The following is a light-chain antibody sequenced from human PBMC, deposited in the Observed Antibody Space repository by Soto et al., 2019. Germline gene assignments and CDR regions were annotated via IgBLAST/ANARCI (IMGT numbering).Light chain of an antibody. Sequence: TQSPASLSSSPGDRVTISFRASQTINTNLAWYQHKPGQAPKLLIYPASNRDGGVPARFSGSGSGTEFTLTISSLKPEDFATYYCQQSYSSPPFGQGTKVDIK. V-gene: IGKV1-39*01. CDR3: QQSYSSPP. J-gene: IGKJ1*01. CDR2: PAS. CDR1: QTINTN.